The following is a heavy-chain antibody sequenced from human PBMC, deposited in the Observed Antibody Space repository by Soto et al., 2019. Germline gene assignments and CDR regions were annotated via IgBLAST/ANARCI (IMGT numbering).Heavy chain of an antibody. V-gene: IGHV3-7*01. D-gene: IGHD4-4*01. CDR2: INQDGDAK. J-gene: IGHJ4*02. CDR1: GFNFSAYW. Sequence: EVQLVESGGDLVQPGGSLRLSCAASGFNFSAYWMSWVCQAPGKGLEWVANINQDGDAKNYVDSVKGRFTISRDNAKNSLYLQMNSLRAEDTAMYYCASTRLHDYWAQGALVAVSS. CDR3: ASTRLHDY.